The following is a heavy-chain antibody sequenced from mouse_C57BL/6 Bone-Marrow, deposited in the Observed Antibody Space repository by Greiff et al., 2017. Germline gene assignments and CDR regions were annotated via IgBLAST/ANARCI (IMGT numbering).Heavy chain of an antibody. J-gene: IGHJ3*01. Sequence: VQRVESGAELVKPGASVKISCKASGYAFSSYWMNWVKQRPGKGLEWIGQIYPGDGDTNYNGKFKGKATLTADKSSSTAYMQLSSLTSEDAAVYFCARARLGLFAYWGQGTLVTVSA. D-gene: IGHD4-1*01. CDR1: GYAFSSYW. CDR2: IYPGDGDT. V-gene: IGHV1-80*01. CDR3: ARARLGLFAY.